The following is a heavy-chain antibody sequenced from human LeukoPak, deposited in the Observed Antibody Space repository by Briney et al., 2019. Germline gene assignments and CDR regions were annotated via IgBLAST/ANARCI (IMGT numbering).Heavy chain of an antibody. J-gene: IGHJ6*03. CDR1: GFTFSSYW. D-gene: IGHD3-10*01. CDR3: ARGGSGSFYYYYMDV. Sequence: GGSLRLSCAASGFTFSSYWMSWVRQAPGKGLEWVANIKQDGSEKYYVDSVKGRFIISRDNAKNSLYLQMNSLRAEDTAVYYCARGGSGSFYYYYMDVWGKGTTVTVSS. CDR2: IKQDGSEK. V-gene: IGHV3-7*01.